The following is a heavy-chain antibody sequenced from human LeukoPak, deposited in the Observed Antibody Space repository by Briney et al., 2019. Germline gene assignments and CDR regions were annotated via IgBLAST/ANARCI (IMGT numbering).Heavy chain of an antibody. J-gene: IGHJ6*04. V-gene: IGHV3-33*01. CDR2: IWYDGSRK. Sequence: GRSLRLSCAASGFTFTIYGMHWVRQAPGKGLEWVAVIWYDGSRKYYADSVKGRFTISRDNSKNTLYLQMSSLRAEVTAVYYCARAGIAGTTGGMDVWGKGTTVTVSS. D-gene: IGHD1-7*01. CDR1: GFTFTIYG. CDR3: ARAGIAGTTGGMDV.